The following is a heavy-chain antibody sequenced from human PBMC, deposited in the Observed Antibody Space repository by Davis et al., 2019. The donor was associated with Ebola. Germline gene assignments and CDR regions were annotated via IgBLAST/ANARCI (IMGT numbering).Heavy chain of an antibody. V-gene: IGHV1-3*01. CDR1: GYTLTSYA. CDR2: INAGNGNT. D-gene: IGHD3-16*01. Sequence: AASVKVSCKASGYTLTSYAMYWVRQAPGQRLEWMGWINAGNGNTKYSQKFQGRVTITRDTSASTAYMELSSLRSEDTAVYYCAREGDYVWGSYPLNYWGQGTLVTVSS. J-gene: IGHJ4*02. CDR3: AREGDYVWGSYPLNY.